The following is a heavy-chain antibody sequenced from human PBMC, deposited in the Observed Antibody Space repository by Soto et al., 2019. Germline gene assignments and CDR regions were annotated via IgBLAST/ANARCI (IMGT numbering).Heavy chain of an antibody. CDR2: IYYSGST. Sequence: QVQLQEPGPGLVKPSQTLSLTCTVSGGSISSGGYYWSWIRQHPGKGLEWIGYIYYSGSTYYNPSLKSRVTIAVDTSKNQFSLKLSSVTAADTAVYYCARSPRRSVSYDPPIDYWGQGTLVTVSS. D-gene: IGHD3-10*01. CDR1: GGSISSGGYY. J-gene: IGHJ4*02. V-gene: IGHV4-31*03. CDR3: ARSPRRSVSYDPPIDY.